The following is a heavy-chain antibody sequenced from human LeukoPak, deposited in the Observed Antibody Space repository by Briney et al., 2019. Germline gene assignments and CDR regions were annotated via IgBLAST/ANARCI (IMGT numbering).Heavy chain of an antibody. CDR3: ARSRGVTAYRQEFDY. CDR1: GGVFTTYA. J-gene: IGHJ4*02. D-gene: IGHD2-21*02. V-gene: IGHV1-18*01. CDR2: ISTYNSNP. Sequence: GASVKVSCKASGGVFTTYAISWVRQAPGQGLEWMGWISTYNSNPSYAQKFQGRVTMSTDTSTSTAYMDLRSLRSDDTAVYYCARSRGVTAYRQEFDYWGQGTLVTVSS.